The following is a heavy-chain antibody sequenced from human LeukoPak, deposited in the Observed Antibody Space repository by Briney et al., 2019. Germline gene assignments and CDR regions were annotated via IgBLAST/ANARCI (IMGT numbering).Heavy chain of an antibody. CDR2: ISSSSSYI. CDR1: GFTFSSYS. CDR3: VKGRDFDY. Sequence: PGGSLRLSCAASGFTFSSYSMNWVRQAPGKGLEWVSSISSSSSYIYYADSVKGRFTISRDNAKNSLYLQMNSLRTEDTAIYYCVKGRDFDYWGQGILVTVSS. D-gene: IGHD2-15*01. V-gene: IGHV3-21*04. J-gene: IGHJ4*02.